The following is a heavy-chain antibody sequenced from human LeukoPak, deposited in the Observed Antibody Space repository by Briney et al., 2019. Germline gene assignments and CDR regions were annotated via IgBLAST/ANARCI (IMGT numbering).Heavy chain of an antibody. CDR3: ARDDTLPDNGLDA. CDR1: GFSFSSHG. V-gene: IGHV3-33*01. Sequence: GGSLRLSCAASGFSFSSHGMHWVRQAPGKGLEWLAVIGSDGRRDSYADSVRGRLTISRDNSKNMLFLQVNSLRVEDSAVYFCARDDTLPDNGLDAWGQGTMVTVSS. D-gene: IGHD2-8*01. CDR2: IGSDGRRD. J-gene: IGHJ3*01.